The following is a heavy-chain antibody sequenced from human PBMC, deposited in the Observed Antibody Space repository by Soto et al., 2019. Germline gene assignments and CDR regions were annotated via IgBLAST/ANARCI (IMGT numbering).Heavy chain of an antibody. CDR2: TNQDGSQ. V-gene: IGHV3-7*03. Sequence: EVQLVESGGGVVQPGGSLRLSCAASGFSFSRYWMTWVRQAPGKGLEWVANTNQDGSQTVDSVKGRFTISRDNAQNSLYLQMNSLSAEDSAVYYCARGGWWLRGSGGNWYFHLWGRGTLVTVSS. CDR1: GFSFSRYW. CDR3: ARGGWWLRGSGGNWYFHL. D-gene: IGHD5-12*01. J-gene: IGHJ2*01.